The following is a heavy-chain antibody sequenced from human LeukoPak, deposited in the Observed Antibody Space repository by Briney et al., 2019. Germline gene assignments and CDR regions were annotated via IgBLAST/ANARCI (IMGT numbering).Heavy chain of an antibody. V-gene: IGHV3-30*18. J-gene: IGHJ4*02. CDR2: ISYDGSNK. D-gene: IGHD3-3*02. Sequence: GGSLRLSCAASGFTFSSYWMTWIRQAPGKGLEWVAVISYDGSNKYYADSVKGRFTISRDNSKNTLYLQMNSLRAEDTAVYYCAKDASSNVAFFDYWGQGTLVTVSS. CDR3: AKDASSNVAFFDY. CDR1: GFTFSSYW.